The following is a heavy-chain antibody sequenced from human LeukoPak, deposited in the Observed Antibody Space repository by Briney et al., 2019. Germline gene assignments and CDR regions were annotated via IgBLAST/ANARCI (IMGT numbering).Heavy chain of an antibody. Sequence: QPGGSLRLSCAASGFTFIDYDMHWVRQVIGKGLEWVSAIGIRGDTHYSGSAKGRFTISRENAESSLYLQMNSLRAEHTAVYYCARGGIQVSGIDEFDYWGQGTLVTVSS. CDR2: IGIRGDT. CDR3: ARGGIQVSGIDEFDY. D-gene: IGHD6-19*01. J-gene: IGHJ4*02. CDR1: GFTFIDYD. V-gene: IGHV3-13*01.